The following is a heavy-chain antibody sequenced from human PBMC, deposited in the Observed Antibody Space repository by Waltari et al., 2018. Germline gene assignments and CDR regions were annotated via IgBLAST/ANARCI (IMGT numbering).Heavy chain of an antibody. V-gene: IGHV1-2*02. CDR1: GYTFTGYY. D-gene: IGHD1-26*01. CDR3: ARDLIVGAKDYYYMDV. Sequence: QVQLVQSGAEVKKPGASVKVSCKASGYTFTGYYMHWVGRAPGQGLEGMGWINPNSGGTNYAQKFQGRVTMTRDTSISTAYMELSRLRSDDTAVYYCARDLIVGAKDYYYMDVWGKGTTVTVSS. J-gene: IGHJ6*03. CDR2: INPNSGGT.